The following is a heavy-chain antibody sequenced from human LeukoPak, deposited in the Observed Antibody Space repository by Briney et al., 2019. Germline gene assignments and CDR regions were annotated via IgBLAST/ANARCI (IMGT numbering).Heavy chain of an antibody. CDR1: GFTVSSNY. CDR3: ARDPVVGATAAHY. J-gene: IGHJ4*02. D-gene: IGHD1-26*01. Sequence: GGSLRLSCAASGFTVSSNYMSWVRQAPGKGLEWVSVIYSGGSTYYADSVKGRFTISRDNSKNTLYLQMNSLRAEDTAVYYCARDPVVGATAAHYWGQGTLVTVSS. CDR2: IYSGGST. V-gene: IGHV3-66*01.